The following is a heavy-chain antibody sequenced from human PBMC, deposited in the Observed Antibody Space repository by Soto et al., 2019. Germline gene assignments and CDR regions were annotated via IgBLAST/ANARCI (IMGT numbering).Heavy chain of an antibody. Sequence: ASVKVSCKASGFSFTGYYIHWLRQAPGQGLEWMGWINAHSGGTEYAQKFQGRVTLTRDTSIATAYLTLTSLTSGDTALYYCAKDLTRQLAYWLDPWGQGTQVTVSS. V-gene: IGHV1-2*02. CDR1: GFSFTGYY. D-gene: IGHD6-6*01. CDR3: AKDLTRQLAYWLDP. J-gene: IGHJ5*02. CDR2: INAHSGGT.